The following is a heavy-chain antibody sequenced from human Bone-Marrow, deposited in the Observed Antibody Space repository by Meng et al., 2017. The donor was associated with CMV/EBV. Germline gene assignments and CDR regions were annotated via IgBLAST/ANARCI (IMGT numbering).Heavy chain of an antibody. CDR1: GFTFSGYN. Sequence: GESLKISCAASGFTFSGYNMNWVRQAPGKGLEWVASISSTGPYMYYADSVKGRFTISRDNAKNSLYLQMNSLRAEDTAVYYCARENSFSSSSDLDYWGQGTLVTVSS. J-gene: IGHJ4*02. CDR2: ISSTGPYM. D-gene: IGHD6-6*01. CDR3: ARENSFSSSSDLDY. V-gene: IGHV3-21*01.